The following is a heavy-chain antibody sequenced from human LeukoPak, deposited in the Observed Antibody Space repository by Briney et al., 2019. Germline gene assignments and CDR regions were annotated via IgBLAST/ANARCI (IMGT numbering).Heavy chain of an antibody. CDR2: FFSTGRT. J-gene: IGHJ5*02. CDR3: ARTLFNVVNSGWFDP. Sequence: SETLSLTCNVSGGSVSSSNHHWAWIRQSPGMGLEWVGTFFSTGRTSQNPDPSLKGRVTLSVDTSKNQFSLKLSSVTAADTAVYYCARTLFNVVNSGWFDPWGQGTLVTVSS. CDR1: GGSVSSSNHH. D-gene: IGHD2-8*01. V-gene: IGHV4-39*01.